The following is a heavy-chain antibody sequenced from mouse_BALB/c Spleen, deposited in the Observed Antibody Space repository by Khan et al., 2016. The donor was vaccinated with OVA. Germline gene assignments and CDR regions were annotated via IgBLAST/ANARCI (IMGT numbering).Heavy chain of an antibody. CDR1: GYSFTSYY. J-gene: IGHJ3*01. V-gene: IGHV1-31*01. Sequence: VQLQQSGPELMKPGASVNISCKASGYSFTSYYIHWVKQSHGKSLEWIGYIDPFNGGTDYNQKFKGKATLTVDKSSNTAYMHLRSLTSEDSAVYYCARGTFDYWGQGTLVTVSA. D-gene: IGHD3-3*01. CDR3: ARGTFDY. CDR2: IDPFNGGT.